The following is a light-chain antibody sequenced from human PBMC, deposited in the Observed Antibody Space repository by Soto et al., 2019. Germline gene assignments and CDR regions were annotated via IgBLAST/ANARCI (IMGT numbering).Light chain of an antibody. CDR2: GAS. Sequence: DIQMTQSPSSLSASVGDRVTITCRASQGISDYLAWYQQKPGKSPKLLIYGASTLQSGVPFRFSGSGSGTDFTLTISSLQPEDVATYYCQKYNSAPTWTFGQGTKVAIK. CDR1: QGISDY. J-gene: IGKJ1*01. V-gene: IGKV1-27*01. CDR3: QKYNSAPTWT.